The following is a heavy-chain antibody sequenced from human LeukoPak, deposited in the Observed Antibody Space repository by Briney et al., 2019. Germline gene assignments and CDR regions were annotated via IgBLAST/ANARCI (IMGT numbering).Heavy chain of an antibody. CDR2: ISSSSSYI. D-gene: IGHD6-19*01. V-gene: IGHV3-21*04. J-gene: IGHJ3*02. CDR1: GFTFSSYS. CDR3: AKLIAVEDAFDI. Sequence: GGSLRLSCAASGFTFSSYSMNWVRQAPGKGLEWVSSISSSSSYIHYADSVKGRFTISRDNSKNTLYLQMNSLRAEDTAVYYCAKLIAVEDAFDIWGQGTMVTVSS.